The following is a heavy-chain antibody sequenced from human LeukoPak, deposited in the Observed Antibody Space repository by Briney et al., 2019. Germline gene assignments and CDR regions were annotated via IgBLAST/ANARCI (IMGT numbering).Heavy chain of an antibody. CDR1: GGTFSSYA. CDR3: AGESHFQLRLLPDY. D-gene: IGHD4-17*01. V-gene: IGHV1-69*04. J-gene: IGHJ4*02. Sequence: ASVKVSCKASGGTFSSYAISWVRQAPGQGLEWMGRIILIFGIANYAQKFQGRVTITADNSTSTAYMELSSLRSEDTAVYYCAGESHFQLRLLPDYWGQGTLVTVSS. CDR2: IILIFGIA.